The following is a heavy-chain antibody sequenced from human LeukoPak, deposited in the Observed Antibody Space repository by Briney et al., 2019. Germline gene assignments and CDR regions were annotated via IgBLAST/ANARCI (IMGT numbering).Heavy chain of an antibody. J-gene: IGHJ3*02. Sequence: PSETLSLTCAVYGGSFSGYYWSWIRQPPGKGLERIGEINHSGSTNYNPSLKSRVTISVDTSKNQFSLKLSSVTAADTAVYYCARGWGGADAFDIWGQGTMVTVSS. D-gene: IGHD7-27*01. CDR1: GGSFSGYY. V-gene: IGHV4-34*01. CDR3: ARGWGGADAFDI. CDR2: INHSGST.